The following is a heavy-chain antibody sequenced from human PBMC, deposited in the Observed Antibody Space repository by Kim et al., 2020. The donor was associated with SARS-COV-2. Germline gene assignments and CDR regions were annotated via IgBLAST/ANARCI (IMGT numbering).Heavy chain of an antibody. V-gene: IGHV4-31*03. D-gene: IGHD3-22*01. CDR3: ARGGRYDSSGYHLDY. J-gene: IGHJ4*02. CDR1: GGSISSGGYY. Sequence: SETLSLTCTVSGGSISSGGYYWSWIRQHPGKGLEWIGYIYYSGSTYYNPSLKSRVTISVDTSKNQFSLKLSSVTAADTAVYYCARGGRYDSSGYHLDYWGQGTLVTVSS. CDR2: IYYSGST.